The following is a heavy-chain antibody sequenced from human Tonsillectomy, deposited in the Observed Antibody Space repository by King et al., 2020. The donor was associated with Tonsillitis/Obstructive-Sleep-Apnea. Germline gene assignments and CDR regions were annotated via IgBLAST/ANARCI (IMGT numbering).Heavy chain of an antibody. V-gene: IGHV4-59*08. CDR2: IYYSGST. D-gene: IGHD3-3*01. J-gene: IGHJ2*01. CDR1: GGSISSYY. Sequence: QLQESGPGLVKPSETLSLTCTVSGGSISSYYWSWIRQPPGKGLEWIGYIYYSGSTNYNPSLKSRVTISVDTSKKQFSLKLSSVTAADTAVYYCARHWKNDFWRGGYFDLWGRGTLVTVSS. CDR3: ARHWKNDFWRGGYFDL.